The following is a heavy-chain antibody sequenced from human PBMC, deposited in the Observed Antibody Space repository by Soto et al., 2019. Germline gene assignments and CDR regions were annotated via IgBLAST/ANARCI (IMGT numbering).Heavy chain of an antibody. D-gene: IGHD1-1*01. CDR3: AKVWKGGYYYYHGMDV. CDR1: GFTFSSYG. J-gene: IGHJ6*02. Sequence: QVQLVESGGGVVQPGRSLRLSCAASGFTFSSYGMHWVRQAPGKGLEWVAVISYDGSNKYYADSVKGRFTISRDNSKNTLYLQMNSLRAEDTAVYYCAKVWKGGYYYYHGMDVWGQGTTVTVSS. CDR2: ISYDGSNK. V-gene: IGHV3-30*18.